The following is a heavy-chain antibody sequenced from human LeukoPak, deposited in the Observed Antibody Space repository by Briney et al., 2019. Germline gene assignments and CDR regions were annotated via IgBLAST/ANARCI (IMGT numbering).Heavy chain of an antibody. CDR1: GITFSSYW. V-gene: IGHV3-53*05. Sequence: PGGSLRLSCAGSGITFSSYWMHWVRQAPGKGLVWVSGIYTGGTTYYTDSVKGRFTISRDNAKNTVYLQMNSLRIEDTAVYYCARGPWDCWGQGTLVTVSS. J-gene: IGHJ4*02. CDR2: IYTGGTT. CDR3: ARGPWDC.